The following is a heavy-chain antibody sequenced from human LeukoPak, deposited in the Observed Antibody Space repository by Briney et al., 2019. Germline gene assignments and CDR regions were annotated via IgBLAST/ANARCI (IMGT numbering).Heavy chain of an antibody. J-gene: IGHJ3*02. Sequence: GRSLRLSCAASGFTFSSSGMHLVRQAPGKGLHWLAVISYDGSNKYYADSVKGRFTISRDNSKNTLYLQMNSLRAEDTAVYYCADGPRVVAATTHAFDIWGQGTMVTVSS. D-gene: IGHD2-15*01. CDR1: GFTFSSSG. CDR3: ADGPRVVAATTHAFDI. V-gene: IGHV3-30*03. CDR2: ISYDGSNK.